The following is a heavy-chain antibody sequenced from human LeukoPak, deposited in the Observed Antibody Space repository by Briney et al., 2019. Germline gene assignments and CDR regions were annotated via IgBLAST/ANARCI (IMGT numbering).Heavy chain of an antibody. V-gene: IGHV4-61*02. CDR1: GGSISSGSYY. Sequence: SETLSLTCTVSGGSISSGSYYWSWIRQPAGKGLEWIGRIYTSGSTNYNPSLKSRVTISVDTSENQFSLKLSSVTAADTAVYYCARGVWCSGGSCYFDYYGMDVWGQGTTVTVSS. CDR3: ARGVWCSGGSCYFDYYGMDV. CDR2: IYTSGST. D-gene: IGHD2-15*01. J-gene: IGHJ6*02.